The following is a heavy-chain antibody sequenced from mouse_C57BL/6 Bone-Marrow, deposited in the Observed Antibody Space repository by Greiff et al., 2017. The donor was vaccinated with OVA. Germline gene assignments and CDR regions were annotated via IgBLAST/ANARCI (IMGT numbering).Heavy chain of an antibody. Sequence: QVQLQQSGAELARPGASVKLSCKASGYTFTSYGISWVKQRTGQGLEWIGEIYPRSGNTYYNEKFKGKATLTADKSSSTAYMELRSLTSEDSAVYFCARAEIYYYGSVFAYWGQGTLVTVSA. D-gene: IGHD1-1*01. V-gene: IGHV1-81*01. CDR3: ARAEIYYYGSVFAY. CDR1: GYTFTSYG. J-gene: IGHJ3*01. CDR2: IYPRSGNT.